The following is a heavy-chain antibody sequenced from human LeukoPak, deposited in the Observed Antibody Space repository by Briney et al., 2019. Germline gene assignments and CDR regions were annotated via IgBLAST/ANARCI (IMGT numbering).Heavy chain of an antibody. D-gene: IGHD2/OR15-2a*01. J-gene: IGHJ4*02. V-gene: IGHV4-59*12. CDR2: ISYSGST. CDR3: AREGGPFRPLDY. CDR1: GDSISSYY. Sequence: SETLSLTCTVSGDSISSYYWSWIRQPPGKGLEWIGYISYSGSTSYNPSLKSRVTISVDTSKNQFSLKLSSVTAADTAVYYCAREGGPFRPLDYSGQGTLVTVSS.